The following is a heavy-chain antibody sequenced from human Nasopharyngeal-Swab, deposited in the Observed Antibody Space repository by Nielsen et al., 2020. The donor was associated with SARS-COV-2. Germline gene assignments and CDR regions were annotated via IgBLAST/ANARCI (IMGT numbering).Heavy chain of an antibody. Sequence: WIRQPPGKALEWLAHIFSNEEKTYSTYLKSRLTIFNDNSKSQVVLTMTNNDPVDTATYYCSRIDFDSSGYYSAFDIWGQGTMVTVSS. CDR3: SRIDFDSSGYYSAFDI. J-gene: IGHJ3*02. CDR2: IFSNEEK. D-gene: IGHD3-22*01. V-gene: IGHV2-26*01.